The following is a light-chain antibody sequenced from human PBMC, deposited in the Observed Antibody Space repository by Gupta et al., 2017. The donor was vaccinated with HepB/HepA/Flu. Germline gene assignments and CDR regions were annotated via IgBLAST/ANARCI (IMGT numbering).Light chain of an antibody. Sequence: EIVMTQSPATLSVSPGRRATLSCRASQNIGSNLAWYQQRPGHPPSLLIFNASRRDAGNPSRFSGNGSGKELTLTISSPQYEDSAVYYCQHDTDWPPWTFGQGTKVEIK. CDR3: QHDTDWPPWT. CDR2: NAS. V-gene: IGKV3-15*01. J-gene: IGKJ1*01. CDR1: QNIGSN.